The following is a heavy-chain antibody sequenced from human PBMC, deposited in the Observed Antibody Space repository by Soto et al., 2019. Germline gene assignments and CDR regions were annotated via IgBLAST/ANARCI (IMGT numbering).Heavy chain of an antibody. CDR3: AKDLAPVWVLYYYYGMDV. CDR2: ISGSGGST. Sequence: LRLSCAASGFTFSSYAMSWVRQAPGKGLEWVSAISGSGGSTYYADSVKGRFTISRDNSKNTLYLQMNSLRAEDTAVYYCAKDLAPVWVLYYYYGMDVWGQGTTVTVSS. V-gene: IGHV3-23*01. J-gene: IGHJ6*02. D-gene: IGHD5-18*01. CDR1: GFTFSSYA.